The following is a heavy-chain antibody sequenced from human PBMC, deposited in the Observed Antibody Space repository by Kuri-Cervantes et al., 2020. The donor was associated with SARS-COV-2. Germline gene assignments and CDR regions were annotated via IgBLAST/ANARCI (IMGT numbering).Heavy chain of an antibody. J-gene: IGHJ4*02. V-gene: IGHV3-7*01. D-gene: IGHD6-13*01. CDR1: GFTFSSYW. CDR2: IRQDGSGK. CDR3: ASVRSWDEYFDY. Sequence: SLKFSCAASGFTFSSYWMRWVRQAPGKGLEWVANIRQDGSGKYYVDYVKGRFTISSDNAKNSLYLQMNSLRAEDTAVYYCASVRSWDEYFDYWGQGTLVTVSS.